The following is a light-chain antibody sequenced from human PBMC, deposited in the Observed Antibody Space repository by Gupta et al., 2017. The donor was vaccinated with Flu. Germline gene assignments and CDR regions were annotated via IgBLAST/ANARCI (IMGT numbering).Light chain of an antibody. V-gene: IGKV1-33*01. CDR1: QDIGNH. J-gene: IGKJ4*01. CDR2: DAS. CDR3: QQMVTLPLS. Sequence: DIQMTQSPASLSASVGDTVTITCQASQDIGNHLNWYQHKPWKAPKLLIYDASRLEKGVPSRFSGSGSGTEFTFTVSSLQPEDFATYSCQQMVTLPLSFGGGTQFESK.